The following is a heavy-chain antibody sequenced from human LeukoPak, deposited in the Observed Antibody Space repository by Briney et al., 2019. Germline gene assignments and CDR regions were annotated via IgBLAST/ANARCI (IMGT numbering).Heavy chain of an antibody. CDR2: VSHTGAT. Sequence: PSETLSLTRSVSGASLNGYFWNWVRQTPEKGLEWIGYVSHTGATTSNPTLKSRVSITIDTSKSQISLTMTSVTAADSALYYCARDRRGSFYTFDLWGPGTIVSVS. D-gene: IGHD1-26*01. CDR1: GASLNGYF. CDR3: ARDRRGSFYTFDL. V-gene: IGHV4-59*01. J-gene: IGHJ3*01.